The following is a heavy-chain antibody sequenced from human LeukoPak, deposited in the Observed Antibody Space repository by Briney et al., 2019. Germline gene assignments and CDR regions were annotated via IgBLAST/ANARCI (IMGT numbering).Heavy chain of an antibody. CDR2: INHSGST. CDR1: GGSFSGYY. CDR3: ARGRRHGSSWYYAGSNWFDP. V-gene: IGHV4-34*01. D-gene: IGHD6-13*01. Sequence: SETLSLTCAVYGGSFSGYYWSWIRQPPGKGLEWIGEINHSGSTNYNPSLKSRVTISVDTSKNQFSLKLSSVTAADTAVYYCARGRRHGSSWYYAGSNWFDPWGQGTLVTVSS. J-gene: IGHJ5*02.